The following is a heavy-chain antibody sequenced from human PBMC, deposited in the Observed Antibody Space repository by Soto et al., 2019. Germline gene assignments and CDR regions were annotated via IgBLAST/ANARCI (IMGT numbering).Heavy chain of an antibody. J-gene: IGHJ3*02. CDR1: GGSISSYY. V-gene: IGHV4-59*01. CDR3: ARVRGLVHTALDFDI. CDR2: IYYSGST. Sequence: QVQLQESGPGLVKPSETLSLTCTVSGGSISSYYWSWIRQPPGEGLEWIEYIYYSGSTNYNPSLKSRVTISVDTSQNQFSLELSSVTAADTAVYYCARVRGLVHTALDFDIWGHGTMVTVSS. D-gene: IGHD1-1*01.